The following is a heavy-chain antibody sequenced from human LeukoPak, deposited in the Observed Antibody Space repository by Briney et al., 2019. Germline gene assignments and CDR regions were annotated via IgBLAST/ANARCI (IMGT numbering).Heavy chain of an antibody. CDR2: IYYSGST. D-gene: IGHD6-19*01. J-gene: IGHJ4*02. CDR1: GGSISSSSYY. CDR3: ARHVHYWRQWLEARIEY. Sequence: PSETLSLTCTVSGGSISSSSYYWGWIRQPPGKGLEWIGRIYYSGSTYYNPSLKSLVTISVDASKNQFSLKLSSVTAADTAVYYCARHVHYWRQWLEARIEYWGQVTLVSVSS. V-gene: IGHV4-39*01.